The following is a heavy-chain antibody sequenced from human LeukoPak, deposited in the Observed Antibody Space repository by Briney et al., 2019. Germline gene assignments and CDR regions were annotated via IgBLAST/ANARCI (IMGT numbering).Heavy chain of an antibody. CDR3: AKGSYYDSSGSSYFDY. J-gene: IGHJ4*02. CDR2: IGGRDGST. V-gene: IGHV3-23*01. D-gene: IGHD3-22*01. Sequence: GGSLRLSCAASGFTFSSYGMSWVRQAPGKGLEWVSAIGGRDGSTYYADSVKGRFTISRDNSKNTLYVQVNSLGTEDTAAYYCAKGSYYDSSGSSYFDYWGQGTLVTVSS. CDR1: GFTFSSYG.